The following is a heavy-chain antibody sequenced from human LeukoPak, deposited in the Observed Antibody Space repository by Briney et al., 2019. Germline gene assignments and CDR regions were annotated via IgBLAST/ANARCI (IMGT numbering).Heavy chain of an antibody. J-gene: IGHJ4*02. D-gene: IGHD4-23*01. V-gene: IGHV4-61*02. CDR3: ARGRLGNYYFDY. Sequence: PSQTLSLTCTVSGGSISSGFYYWSWIRQPAGKGLEWIGRIYTSGSTNYNPSLKSRVTVSIDTSKNQFSLKLSSVTAADTAVYYCARGRLGNYYFDYWGQGTLVTVSS. CDR2: IYTSGST. CDR1: GGSISSGFYY.